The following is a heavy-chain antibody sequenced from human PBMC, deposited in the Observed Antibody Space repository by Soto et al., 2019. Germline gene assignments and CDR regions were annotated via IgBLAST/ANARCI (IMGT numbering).Heavy chain of an antibody. D-gene: IGHD2-2*01. V-gene: IGHV1-69*08. CDR3: ARDHVPDCSSTSCQY. CDR2: IIPILGIA. J-gene: IGHJ4*02. CDR1: GGTFSSYT. Sequence: QVQLVQSGAEVKKPGSSVKVSCKASGGTFSSYTISWVRQAPGQGLEWMGRIIPILGIANYAQKFQGRVTITADKSTSAAYMELSSMRSEETAVYYCARDHVPDCSSTSCQYWGQGTLVTVSS.